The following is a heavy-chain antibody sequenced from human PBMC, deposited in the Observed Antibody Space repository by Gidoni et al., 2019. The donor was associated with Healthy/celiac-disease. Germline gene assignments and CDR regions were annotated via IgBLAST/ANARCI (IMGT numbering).Heavy chain of an antibody. V-gene: IGHV1-3*01. D-gene: IGHD6-19*01. CDR3: ARTQGIAVAGTGDFDI. J-gene: IGHJ3*02. CDR2: INAGNGDT. Sequence: QVQLVQSGAEVKKPGASVKVSCKASGYTFTSSAMHWVRQAPGQRLEWMGWINAGNGDTKYSQKFQGRVTITRDTSASTAYMELSSLRAEDKAVYYCARTQGIAVAGTGDFDIWGQGTMVTVSS. CDR1: GYTFTSSA.